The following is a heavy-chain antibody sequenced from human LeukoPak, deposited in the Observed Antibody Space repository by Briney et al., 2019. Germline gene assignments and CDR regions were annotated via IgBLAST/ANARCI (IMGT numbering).Heavy chain of an antibody. CDR3: AKGRNIVVVPAAMDY. D-gene: IGHD2-2*01. CDR2: IKQDGSEK. V-gene: IGHV3-7*01. J-gene: IGHJ4*02. Sequence: GGSLRLSCAASGFTFSSYWMSWVRQAPGKGLEWVANIKQDGSEKYYVDSVKGRFTISRDNAKNSLYLQMNSLRAEDTAVYYCAKGRNIVVVPAAMDYWGQGTLVTVSS. CDR1: GFTFSSYW.